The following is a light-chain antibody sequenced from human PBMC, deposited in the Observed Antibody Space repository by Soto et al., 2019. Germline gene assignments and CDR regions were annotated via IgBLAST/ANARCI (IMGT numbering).Light chain of an antibody. CDR3: QQLNSYPIT. J-gene: IGKJ5*01. CDR1: QGISSY. V-gene: IGKV1-9*01. Sequence: DIQLTQSPSFLSASVGDRVTITCRASQGISSYLAWFQHKPGKAPKLLIYAASTLQSGVPSRFSGSGSGTEFTLTISSLQPEDFESYYCQQLNSYPITFGQGTRLEIK. CDR2: AAS.